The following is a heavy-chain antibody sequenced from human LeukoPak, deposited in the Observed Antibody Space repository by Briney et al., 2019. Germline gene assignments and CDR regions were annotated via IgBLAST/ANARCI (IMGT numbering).Heavy chain of an antibody. CDR1: GYTFTSYD. CDR2: MNPNSGNT. J-gene: IGHJ6*03. D-gene: IGHD6-6*01. V-gene: IGHV1-8*03. CDR3: ARGLSTSIAARPRYYYYYMDV. Sequence: ASVKVSCKASGYTFTSYDINWVRQATGQGLEWMGWMNPNSGNTGYAQKFQGRVTITRNTSISTAYMELSSLRSEDTAVYYCARGLSTSIAARPRYYYYYMDVWGKGTTVTVSS.